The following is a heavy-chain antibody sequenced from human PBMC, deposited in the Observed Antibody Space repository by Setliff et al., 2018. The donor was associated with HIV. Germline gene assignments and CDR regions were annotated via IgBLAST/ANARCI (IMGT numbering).Heavy chain of an antibody. D-gene: IGHD3-10*01. V-gene: IGHV3-13*01. CDR2: IGTGGDT. CDR3: ASVLRYYGSGSYPFGY. CDR1: GFTFSDYD. Sequence: PGGSLRLSCEASGFTFSDYDFHWVRQVTGEGLGWVSAIGTGGDTYYADSVKGRFTISRDNAKNSLYLQMNSLRAEDTAVYYCASVLRYYGSGSYPFGYWGQGTLVTVSS. J-gene: IGHJ4*02.